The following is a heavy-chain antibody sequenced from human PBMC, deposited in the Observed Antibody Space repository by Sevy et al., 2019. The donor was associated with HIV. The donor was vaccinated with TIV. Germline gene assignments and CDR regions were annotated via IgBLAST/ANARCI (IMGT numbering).Heavy chain of an antibody. CDR3: ATTKDYYDSSGYPFDY. D-gene: IGHD3-22*01. V-gene: IGHV1-24*01. J-gene: IGHJ4*02. CDR1: GYTLTEFS. CDR2: FDPEDGET. Sequence: ASVKVSCKVSGYTLTEFSMHWVRQAPGKGLEWMGTFDPEDGETIYAQKFQGRDTMTEDTSTDTASMELSSLRSEDMAVYYCATTKDYYDSSGYPFDYWGQGTLVTVSS.